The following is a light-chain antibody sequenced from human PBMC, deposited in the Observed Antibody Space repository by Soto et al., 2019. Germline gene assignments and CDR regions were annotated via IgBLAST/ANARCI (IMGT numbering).Light chain of an antibody. CDR2: EGN. CDR3: CSYAGTNTFV. Sequence: QSALTQPASVSGSPGQSITISCTGTSSDVGSYNLVSWYQQHPGKAPKLMIYEGNKRPSGVSNRFSGSKSANTASLTISGLQTEDEADYYCCSYAGTNTFVFGTGTMVTVL. CDR1: SSDVGSYNL. V-gene: IGLV2-23*01. J-gene: IGLJ1*01.